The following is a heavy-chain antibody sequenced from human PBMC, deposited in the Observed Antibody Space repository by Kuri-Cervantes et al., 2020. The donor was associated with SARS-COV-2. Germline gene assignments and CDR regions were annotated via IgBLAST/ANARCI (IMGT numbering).Heavy chain of an antibody. V-gene: IGHV1-8*01. D-gene: IGHD2-21*02. CDR2: MNPNTGVA. CDR1: GYTFTNYD. CDR3: TRRSVTRDY. Sequence: ASVKVSCKASGYTFTNYDINWVRQATGQGLERMGWMNPNTGVAGYTQKFQDRITMTRDTSVSTAYMELSSLTFADTATYYCTRRSVTRDYWGQGTLVTVSS. J-gene: IGHJ4*02.